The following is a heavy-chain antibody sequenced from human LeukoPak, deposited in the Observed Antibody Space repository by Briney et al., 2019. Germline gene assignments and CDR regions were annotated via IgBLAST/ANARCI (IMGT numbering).Heavy chain of an antibody. J-gene: IGHJ6*03. CDR2: IYYSGST. D-gene: IGHD5-18*01. CDR3: ARGGYTSYYYYMDV. V-gene: IGHV4-59*01. Sequence: PSETLSLTCAVYGGSFSSYYWSWIRQPPGKGLEWIGYIYYSGSTNYNPSLKSRVTISVDTSKNQFSLKLSSVTAADTAVYYCARGGYTSYYYYMDVWGEGTTVTVSS. CDR1: GGSFSSYY.